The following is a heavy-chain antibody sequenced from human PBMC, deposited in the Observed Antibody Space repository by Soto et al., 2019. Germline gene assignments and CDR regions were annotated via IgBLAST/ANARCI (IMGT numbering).Heavy chain of an antibody. CDR1: GFTVSSTY. Sequence: EVQMVESGGGLIQPGGSLRLSCAASGFTVSSTYMNWVRQAPGKGLEWVSVLYSGGDTYYADSVKGRFTISRDNSKNTLLLQMNSLRAEATAVYYCAGAGRSHIFESWGQGTLVTVSS. CDR2: LYSGGDT. D-gene: IGHD1-26*01. CDR3: AGAGRSHIFES. J-gene: IGHJ4*02. V-gene: IGHV3-53*01.